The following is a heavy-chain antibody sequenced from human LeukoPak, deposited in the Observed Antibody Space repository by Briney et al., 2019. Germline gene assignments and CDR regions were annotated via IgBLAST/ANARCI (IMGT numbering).Heavy chain of an antibody. CDR1: GFTVSSNY. V-gene: IGHV3-66*02. CDR3: ASEDYYDSSGRSY. CDR2: IYSGGST. D-gene: IGHD3-22*01. Sequence: GGSLRLSCAASGFTVSSNYMSWVRQAPGKGLEWVSVIYSGGSTYYADSVKGRFTISRDNSKNTLYLQMNSLRAEDTAVYYCASEDYYDSSGRSYRGQGTLVTVSS. J-gene: IGHJ4*02.